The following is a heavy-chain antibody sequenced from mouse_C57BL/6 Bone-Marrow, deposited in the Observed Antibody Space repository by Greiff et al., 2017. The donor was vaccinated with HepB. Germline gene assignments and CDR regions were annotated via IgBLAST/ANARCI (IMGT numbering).Heavy chain of an antibody. D-gene: IGHD1-1*01. CDR2: IDPENGDT. CDR1: GFNIKDDY. J-gene: IGHJ2*01. CDR3: TTYGSSYPYFDY. V-gene: IGHV14-4*01. Sequence: EVQLQQSGAELVRPGASVKLSCTASGFNIKDDYMHWVKQRPEQGLEWIGWIDPENGDTEYASKFQGKATITADTSSNTAYLQLSSLTSADTAVYYCTTYGSSYPYFDYRGQGTTLTVSS.